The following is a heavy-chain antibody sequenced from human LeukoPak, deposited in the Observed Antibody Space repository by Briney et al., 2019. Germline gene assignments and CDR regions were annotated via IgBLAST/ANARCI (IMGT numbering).Heavy chain of an antibody. CDR1: GFTFSSYD. V-gene: IGHV3-21*01. D-gene: IGHD3-10*01. CDR3: ARDRVRGVIGSNWFDP. CDR2: ISSSSSYI. J-gene: IGHJ5*02. Sequence: PGGSLRLSCAASGFTFSSYDMSWVRQAPGKGLEWVSSISSSSSYIYYADSVKGRFTISRDNAKNSLYLQMNSLRAEDTAVYYCARDRVRGVIGSNWFDPWGQGTLVTVSS.